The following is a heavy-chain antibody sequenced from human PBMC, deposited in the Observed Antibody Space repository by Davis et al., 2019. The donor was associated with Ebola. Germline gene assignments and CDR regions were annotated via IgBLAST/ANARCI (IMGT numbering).Heavy chain of an antibody. CDR1: DDSTSGLY. Sequence: SETLSLTCSVSDDSTSGLYWSWIRQPPAKGLEWIGSIYYTGRVDYNPPLQSRVTISLDTSESRFSLKLTSVTPADTAVYYCARGGQGVGSGRWLDPWGQGHRVIVSS. D-gene: IGHD3-10*01. V-gene: IGHV4-59*11. J-gene: IGHJ5*02. CDR2: IYYTGRV. CDR3: ARGGQGVGSGRWLDP.